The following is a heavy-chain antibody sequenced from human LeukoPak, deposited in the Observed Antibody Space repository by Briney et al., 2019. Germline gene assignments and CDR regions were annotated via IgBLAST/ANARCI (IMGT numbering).Heavy chain of an antibody. CDR1: GFTFSSYA. J-gene: IGHJ4*02. CDR2: ISGSGGST. D-gene: IGHD3-10*01. V-gene: IGHV3-23*01. CDR3: AREAYYGSGRSRQPSPV. Sequence: GGSLRLSCAASGFTFSSYAMSWVRQAPGKGLEWVSAISGSGGSTYYADSVKGRFTISRDNSKDTLYLQTISLRIEDTAVYYCAREAYYGSGRSRQPSPVWGQGTLVTVSS.